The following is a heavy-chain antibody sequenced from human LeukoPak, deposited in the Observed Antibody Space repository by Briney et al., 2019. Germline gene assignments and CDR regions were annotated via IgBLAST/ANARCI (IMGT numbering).Heavy chain of an antibody. D-gene: IGHD3-10*01. CDR3: ARVVTWDTMVRGPGDY. Sequence: ASVKVSCKASGYTFTSYGISWVRQAPGQGLEWMGWISAYNGNTNYAQKLQGRVTMTTDTSTSTAYMELRSLRSDDTAVYYCARVVTWDTMVRGPGDYWGQGTLVTVSS. J-gene: IGHJ4*02. CDR2: ISAYNGNT. V-gene: IGHV1-18*01. CDR1: GYTFTSYG.